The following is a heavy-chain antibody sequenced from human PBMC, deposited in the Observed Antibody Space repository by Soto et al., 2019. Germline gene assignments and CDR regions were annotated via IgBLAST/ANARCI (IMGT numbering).Heavy chain of an antibody. D-gene: IGHD2-8*01. CDR2: IYYSGCT. CDR1: GGSISSGGYY. CDR3: ARGVYCTNGVCYIDEYYFDY. J-gene: IGHJ4*02. V-gene: IGHV4-31*03. Sequence: SETLSLTCTVSGGSISSGGYYWSWIRQHPGKGLEWIGYIYYSGCTYYNPSLKSRVTISVDTSKNQFSLKLSSVTAADTAVYYCARGVYCTNGVCYIDEYYFDYWGQGTLVTVSS.